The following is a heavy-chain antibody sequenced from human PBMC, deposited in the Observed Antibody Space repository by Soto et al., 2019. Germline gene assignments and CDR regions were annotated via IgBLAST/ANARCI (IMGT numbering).Heavy chain of an antibody. Sequence: QVQLVESGGGVVQPGRSLRLSCAASGFTFSSYGMHWVRQAPGKGLEWVAVIWYDGSNKYYADSVKGRFTISRDNSKNTLYLQMNSLSAEDTAVYYCASEGATDAFDIWGQGTMVTVSS. CDR1: GFTFSSYG. CDR3: ASEGATDAFDI. J-gene: IGHJ3*02. CDR2: IWYDGSNK. V-gene: IGHV3-33*01. D-gene: IGHD1-26*01.